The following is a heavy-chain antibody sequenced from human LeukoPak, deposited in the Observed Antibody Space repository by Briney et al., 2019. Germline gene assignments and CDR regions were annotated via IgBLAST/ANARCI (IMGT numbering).Heavy chain of an antibody. CDR2: IIPILGTA. J-gene: IGHJ4*02. CDR1: GGTFSSYA. Sequence: ASVKVSCKASGGTFSSYAISWVRQAPGQGLEWMGGIIPILGTANYAQKFQGRVTITADESTSTAYMELSSLRSEDTAVYYCARSLYYYDSSGYVWGQGTLVTVSS. CDR3: ARSLYYYDSSGYV. V-gene: IGHV1-69*01. D-gene: IGHD3-22*01.